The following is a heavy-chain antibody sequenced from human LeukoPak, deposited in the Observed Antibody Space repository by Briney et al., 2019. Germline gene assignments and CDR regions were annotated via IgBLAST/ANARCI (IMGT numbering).Heavy chain of an antibody. V-gene: IGHV3-74*01. J-gene: IGHJ4*02. CDR1: GFTFSSTW. D-gene: IGHD3-22*01. CDR3: AKGNGENYYDSSGYYF. Sequence: PGGSLRLSCAASGFTFSSTWMHWVRQVPGKGLVWVSRINSDGSTTNYADSVKGRFTISRDNSKNTLYLQMNSLRAEDTAVYYCAKGNGENYYDSSGYYFWGQGTLVTVSS. CDR2: INSDGSTT.